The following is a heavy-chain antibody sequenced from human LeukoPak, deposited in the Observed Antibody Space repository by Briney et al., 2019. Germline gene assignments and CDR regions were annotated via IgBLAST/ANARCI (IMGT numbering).Heavy chain of an antibody. CDR1: GGSISSYS. J-gene: IGHJ3*02. Sequence: SETLSLTCTVSGGSISSYSWTWIRQPPGKGLEYIGYIYYTGSTNYNPSLKSRVTMSFDTSKSQFSLKLSSVTAADTAVYYCARFHSYYHDTTATNAFDIWGQGAMVTVSS. D-gene: IGHD3-22*01. V-gene: IGHV4-59*12. CDR2: IYYTGST. CDR3: ARFHSYYHDTTATNAFDI.